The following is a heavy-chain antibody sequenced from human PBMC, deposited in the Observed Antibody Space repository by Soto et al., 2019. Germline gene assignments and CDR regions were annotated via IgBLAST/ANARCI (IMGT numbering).Heavy chain of an antibody. CDR3: AKVRSPYGDYYFDY. D-gene: IGHD4-17*01. Sequence: GGSLRLSCAASGFTFSSYAMTWVRQAPGKGLEWVSGITTSGGATDYVDSVKGRFTISRDNSKDMLYLQMNSLRAEDTAVYYCAKVRSPYGDYYFDYWGQGILVTVSS. J-gene: IGHJ4*02. CDR2: ITTSGGAT. CDR1: GFTFSSYA. V-gene: IGHV3-23*01.